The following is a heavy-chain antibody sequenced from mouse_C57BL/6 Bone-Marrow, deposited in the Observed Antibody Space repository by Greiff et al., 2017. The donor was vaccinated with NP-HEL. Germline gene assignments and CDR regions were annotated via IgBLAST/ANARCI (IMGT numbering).Heavy chain of an antibody. CDR1: GYTFTDYY. V-gene: IGHV1-26*01. J-gene: IGHJ4*01. CDR3: ARLSIYYYGSSYVYHAMDY. Sequence: EVQLQQSGPELVKPGASVKISCKASGYTFTDYYMNWVKQSHGKSLEWIGDINPNNGGTSYNQKFKGKATLTVDKSSSTAYMELRSLTSEDSAVYYCARLSIYYYGSSYVYHAMDYWGQGTSVTVSS. CDR2: INPNNGGT. D-gene: IGHD1-1*01.